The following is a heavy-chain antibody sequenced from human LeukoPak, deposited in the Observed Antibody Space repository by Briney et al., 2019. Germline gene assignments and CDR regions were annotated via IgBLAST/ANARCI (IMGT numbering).Heavy chain of an antibody. D-gene: IGHD6-19*01. V-gene: IGHV1-46*01. J-gene: IGHJ4*02. CDR3: AKDRHSIAVAGTRGYYFDY. Sequence: GASVKVSCKASGYTFTSYYMHWVRQAPGQGLEWMGIINPSGGSTSYAQKFQGRVTMTRDMSTSTVYMELSSLRSEDTAVYNCAKDRHSIAVAGTRGYYFDYWGQGILVTVSS. CDR1: GYTFTSYY. CDR2: INPSGGST.